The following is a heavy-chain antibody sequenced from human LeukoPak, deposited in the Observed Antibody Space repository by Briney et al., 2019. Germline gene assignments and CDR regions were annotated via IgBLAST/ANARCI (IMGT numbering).Heavy chain of an antibody. V-gene: IGHV4-59*01. D-gene: IGHD2-15*01. CDR2: VYYSGST. J-gene: IGHJ6*02. CDR3: ARALGYCSGGSCQSDYYYYGMDV. CDR1: GGSLSGFY. Sequence: SETLSLTCTVSGGSLSGFYWSWIRQPPGKGLEWIGYVYYSGSTTYNPSLKSRVTISVDTSRNQFSLILGSVTAADTAVYYCARALGYCSGGSCQSDYYYYGMDVWGQGTTVTVSS.